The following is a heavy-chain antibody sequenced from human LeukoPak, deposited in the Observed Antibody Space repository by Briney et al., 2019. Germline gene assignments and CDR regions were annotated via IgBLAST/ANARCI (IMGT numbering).Heavy chain of an antibody. CDR1: GFTFSSYS. D-gene: IGHD6-13*01. CDR2: ISSSSSYI. J-gene: IGHJ4*02. V-gene: IGHV3-21*01. Sequence: GGSLRLSCAASGFTFSSYSMNWVRQAPGKGLEWVPSISSSSSYIYYADSVKGRFTISRDNAKNSLYLQMNSLRAEDTAVYYCAREDLAAAGKGSKYYFDYWGQGTLVTVSS. CDR3: AREDLAAAGKGSKYYFDY.